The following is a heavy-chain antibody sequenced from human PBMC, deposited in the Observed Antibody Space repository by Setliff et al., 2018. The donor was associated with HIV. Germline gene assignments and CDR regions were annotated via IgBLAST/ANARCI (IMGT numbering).Heavy chain of an antibody. J-gene: IGHJ4*02. CDR1: GFTFSDYY. V-gene: IGHV3-11*06. CDR2: ITNTGSST. Sequence: GGSLRLSCAASGFTFSDYYLNWFRLAPGKGLEWISHITNTGSSTNYADSVKGRFTISRDNARDTLFLQMNSLRVEDTAAYYCVRDGDHYDFDYWGQGTLVTVSS. D-gene: IGHD3-16*01. CDR3: VRDGDHYDFDY.